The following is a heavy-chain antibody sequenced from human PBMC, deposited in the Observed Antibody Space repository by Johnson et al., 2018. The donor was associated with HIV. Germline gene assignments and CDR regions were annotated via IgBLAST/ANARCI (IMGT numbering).Heavy chain of an antibody. D-gene: IGHD6-19*01. CDR2: ISGSGDNT. Sequence: MQLVESGGGLVQPGGSLRVSCAASGFTFSSYAMSWVRQAPGKGLEWVSTISGSGDNTYYADSVKGRFSISRDNSKNTVYLQMNSLRAEDTAVYYCARGLGEGLVIPGPDGYDIWGQVTMVTVSS. V-gene: IGHV3-23*04. J-gene: IGHJ3*02. CDR1: GFTFSSYA. CDR3: ARGLGEGLVIPGPDGYDI.